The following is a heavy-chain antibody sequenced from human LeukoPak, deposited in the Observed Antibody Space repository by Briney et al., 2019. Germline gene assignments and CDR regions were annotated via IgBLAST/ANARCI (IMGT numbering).Heavy chain of an antibody. Sequence: GGSLRLSCAASGFTFSSYSMNWVRQAPGKGLEWVSVIAGSDGFTQYADSVKGRFTISRDNSKNTVYLQMNRLRVEDTALYYCVRSLDYWGQGTLVTVSS. CDR1: GFTFSSYS. V-gene: IGHV3-23*01. CDR3: VRSLDY. J-gene: IGHJ4*02. CDR2: IAGSDGFT.